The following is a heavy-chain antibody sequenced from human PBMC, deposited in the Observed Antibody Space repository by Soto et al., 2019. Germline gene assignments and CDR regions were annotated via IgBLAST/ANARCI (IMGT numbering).Heavy chain of an antibody. D-gene: IGHD4-4*01. CDR1: GYTLTELS. Sequence: GASVKVSCKVSGYTLTELSMHWVRQAPGKGLEWMGGFDPEDGETIYAQKFQGRVTMTEDTSTDTAYMELSSLRSEDTAAYYCATGVTTTYYYYGMDVWGQGTTVTVSS. CDR2: FDPEDGET. J-gene: IGHJ6*02. CDR3: ATGVTTTYYYYGMDV. V-gene: IGHV1-24*01.